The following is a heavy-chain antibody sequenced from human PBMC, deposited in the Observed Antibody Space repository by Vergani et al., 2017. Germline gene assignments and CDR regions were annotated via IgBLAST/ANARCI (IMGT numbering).Heavy chain of an antibody. V-gene: IGHV3-23*01. CDR1: GFTFSSYA. CDR3: AKDHHATSYYYYYMDV. Sequence: EVQLLESGGGLVQPGGSLRLSCAASGFTFSSYAMSWVRQAPGKGLEWVSAISGSGGSTYYADSVKGRFTISRDNSKNTLYLQMNSLRAEDTAVYYCAKDHHATSYYYYYMDVWGKGTTVTVSS. CDR2: ISGSGGST. J-gene: IGHJ6*03.